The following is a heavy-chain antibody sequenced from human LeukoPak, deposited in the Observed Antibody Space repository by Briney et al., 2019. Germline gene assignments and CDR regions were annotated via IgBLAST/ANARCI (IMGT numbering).Heavy chain of an antibody. CDR1: GGTFSSYA. D-gene: IGHD2-8*01. CDR3: ASRAVYCTNGVCSLGAFDI. Sequence: ASVKVSCKASGGTFSSYAISWVRQAPGQGLEWMGGIIPIFGTANYAQKFQGRVTITADKSTSTAYMELSSLRSEDTAVYYCASRAVYCTNGVCSLGAFDIWGQGTMVTVSS. J-gene: IGHJ3*02. CDR2: IIPIFGTA. V-gene: IGHV1-69*06.